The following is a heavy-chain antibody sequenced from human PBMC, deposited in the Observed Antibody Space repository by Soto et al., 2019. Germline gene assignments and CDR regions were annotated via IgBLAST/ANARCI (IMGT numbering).Heavy chain of an antibody. J-gene: IGHJ4*02. V-gene: IGHV3-23*01. CDR2: ISASGGNA. Sequence: EVQLLESGGGLVQPGESLRLSCAASGFTFANYAMSWVRQAPGKGLEWVSTISASGGNAYYADSVEGRFSISRDNSKNTLYLQMNSLRAEDTAVYYCARDCSGGSCYDYWGQGTLVTVSS. D-gene: IGHD2-15*01. CDR1: GFTFANYA. CDR3: ARDCSGGSCYDY.